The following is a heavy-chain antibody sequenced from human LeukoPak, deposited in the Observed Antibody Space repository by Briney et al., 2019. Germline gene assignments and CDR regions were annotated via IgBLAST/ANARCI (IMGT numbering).Heavy chain of an antibody. CDR3: ARKYYYDSSGYYYAFDS. CDR1: GYTFTAYG. Sequence: ASVKVSCKASGYTFTAYGISLVRQAPGQGLEWMGWTSAYNGKTNYAQKFQGRVTMTTDTSTTTAYMELRSLRSDDTAVYYCARKYYYDSSGYYYAFDSWGQGTLVTVSS. D-gene: IGHD3-22*01. CDR2: TSAYNGKT. V-gene: IGHV1-18*01. J-gene: IGHJ4*02.